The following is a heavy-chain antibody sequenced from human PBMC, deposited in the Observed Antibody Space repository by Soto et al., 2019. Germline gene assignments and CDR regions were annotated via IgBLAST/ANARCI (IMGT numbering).Heavy chain of an antibody. V-gene: IGHV1-2*02. Sequence: ASVKVSCKASGYTFTGFYVHWVRQAPGQGLEWMGWINPNTGGTKYAQQFQGRVTMTRDTSVSTAYMEVGRLTSDDTAVYYCARARVPTISEDAFDIWGQGTLVTV. CDR1: GYTFTGFY. CDR2: INPNTGGT. CDR3: ARARVPTISEDAFDI. J-gene: IGHJ3*02. D-gene: IGHD2-2*01.